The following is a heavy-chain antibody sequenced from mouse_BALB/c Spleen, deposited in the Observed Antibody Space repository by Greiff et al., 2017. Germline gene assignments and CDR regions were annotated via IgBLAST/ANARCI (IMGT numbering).Heavy chain of an antibody. J-gene: IGHJ2*01. CDR2: IDPSDSET. Sequence: VQLQQPGAELVKPGAPVKLSCKASGYTFTSYWMNWVKQRPGRGLEWIGRIDPSDSETHYNQKFKDKATLTVDKSSSTAYIQLSSLTSEDSAVYYCPRVYDGYEDYWGQGTTLTVSS. CDR3: PRVYDGYEDY. V-gene: IGHV1-69*02. CDR1: GYTFTSYW. D-gene: IGHD2-3*01.